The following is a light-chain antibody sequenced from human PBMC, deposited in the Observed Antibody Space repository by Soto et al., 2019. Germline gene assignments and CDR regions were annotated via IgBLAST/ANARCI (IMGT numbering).Light chain of an antibody. CDR1: QAIGSY. CDR3: QQRSDWPIT. CDR2: DAA. V-gene: IGKV3-11*01. J-gene: IGKJ5*01. Sequence: EIVLTQSPATLSLSPGQRATLSCGASQAIGSYLAWYQQKPGQAPRLLIYDAANRATGVPARFSGSGSGTDFTLTISSLEPEEFAIYYCQQRSDWPITVGQGTRLEIK.